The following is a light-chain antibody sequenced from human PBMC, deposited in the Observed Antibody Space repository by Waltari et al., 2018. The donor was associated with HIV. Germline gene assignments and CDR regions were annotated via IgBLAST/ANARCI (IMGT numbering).Light chain of an antibody. CDR2: KDS. Sequence: SYELTQSPPVSVALGQTARTTCGGINIDSKDVHWYQRKPGQAPVLVIYKDSSRPSGIPERFSGSNSGNTATLSINRAQAGDEADYYCQVWDNNSGIFGGGTKLTVL. CDR1: NIDSKD. J-gene: IGLJ2*01. CDR3: QVWDNNSGI. V-gene: IGLV3-9*01.